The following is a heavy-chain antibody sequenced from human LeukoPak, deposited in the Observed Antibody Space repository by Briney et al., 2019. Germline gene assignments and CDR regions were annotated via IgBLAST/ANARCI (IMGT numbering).Heavy chain of an antibody. Sequence: GGSLRLSCAASGFTFSSYSMNWVRQAPGKGLEWVSSISSSSSYIYYADSVKGRFTISRDNSKNTLYLQMNSLRAEDTAVYYCAKSIFGVVIGDTIWGQGTLVTVSS. D-gene: IGHD3-3*01. CDR3: AKSIFGVVIGDTI. V-gene: IGHV3-21*04. J-gene: IGHJ4*02. CDR2: ISSSSSYI. CDR1: GFTFSSYS.